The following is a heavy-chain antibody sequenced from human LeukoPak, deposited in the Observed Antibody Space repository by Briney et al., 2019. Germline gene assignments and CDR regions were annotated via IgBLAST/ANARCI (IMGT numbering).Heavy chain of an antibody. V-gene: IGHV3-21*01. CDR3: ARDGGYCTGSSCSRPYYFDY. Sequence: GGSLRLSCAASGFTFSSYNMNWVRQAPGKGLEWVSSISTSSSYIYYADSVKGRFTISRDNAKNSLFLQMNSLRAEDTAVYYCARDGGYCTGSSCSRPYYFDYWGQGTLVTVSS. J-gene: IGHJ4*02. D-gene: IGHD2-15*01. CDR2: ISTSSSYI. CDR1: GFTFSSYN.